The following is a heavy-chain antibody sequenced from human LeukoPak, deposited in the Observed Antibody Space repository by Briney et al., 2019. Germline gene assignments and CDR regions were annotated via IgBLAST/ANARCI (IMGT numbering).Heavy chain of an antibody. J-gene: IGHJ4*02. CDR1: GFTFSDYY. Sequence: GGSLGLSCAASGFTFSDYYMSWIRQAPGKGLEWVSYISSSGNTICYVDSVKGRFTISRDNAKKSLYLQMNSLRAEDTAVYYCARDRDYYYDSSGYYLGYWGQGTLVTVSS. D-gene: IGHD3-22*01. V-gene: IGHV3-11*01. CDR3: ARDRDYYYDSSGYYLGY. CDR2: ISSSGNTI.